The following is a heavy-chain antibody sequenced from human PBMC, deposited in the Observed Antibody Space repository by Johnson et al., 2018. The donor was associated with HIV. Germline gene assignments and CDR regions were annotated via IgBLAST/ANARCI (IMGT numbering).Heavy chain of an antibody. CDR3: ARDATPWGGDYVGYAFDL. CDR2: INWQGGTP. CDR1: GFTFDEYY. V-gene: IGHV3-20*04. Sequence: VQLVESGGGVARPGGSLRLSCEASGFTFDEYYMNWVRQAPGKGLEWVSGINWQGGTPGFADSVKGRFTISRDNAKNSLYLQMNSLRAEDSGIYYCARDATPWGGDYVGYAFDLWGQGTVVTVSS. J-gene: IGHJ3*01. D-gene: IGHD4-17*01.